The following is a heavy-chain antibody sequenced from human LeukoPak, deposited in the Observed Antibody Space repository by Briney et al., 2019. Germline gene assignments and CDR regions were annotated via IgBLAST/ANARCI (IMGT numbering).Heavy chain of an antibody. J-gene: IGHJ6*02. CDR2: INNDGGHT. D-gene: IGHD1-20*01. CDR1: GFTFSNYA. V-gene: IGHV3-64*01. Sequence: GGSLRLSCAASGFTFSNYAMQWVRQAPGKGLEYVSSINNDGGHTYYANSVKGRFTISRDNSKNTVYLQLGSLRAEDMAMYYCARVNFDYFYYGMDVWGQGTTVTVSS. CDR3: ARVNFDYFYYGMDV.